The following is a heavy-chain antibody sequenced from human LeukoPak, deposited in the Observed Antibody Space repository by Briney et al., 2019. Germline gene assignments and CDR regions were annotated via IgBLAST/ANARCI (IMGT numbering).Heavy chain of an antibody. V-gene: IGHV3-7*01. CDR2: IKQDGSEK. CDR1: GFTFSSYW. J-gene: IGHJ3*02. CDR3: ARDSRVSDAFDI. Sequence: PGGSLRLSCAACGFTFSSYWMSWVRQAPGKGVEWVANIKQDGSEKYYVDSVKGPFTISRGNAENSLYLQMNSLRAEDTAVYYCARDSRVSDAFDIWGQGTMVTVSS. D-gene: IGHD3-22*01.